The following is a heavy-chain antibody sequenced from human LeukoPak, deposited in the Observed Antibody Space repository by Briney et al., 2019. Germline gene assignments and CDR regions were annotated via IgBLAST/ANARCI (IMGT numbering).Heavy chain of an antibody. CDR1: GGSFSGYY. V-gene: IGHV4-34*01. Sequence: PSETLSLTCDVYGGSFSGYYCSWMRQPPGKGLEWMGWIYHSGSTYYNPPIKSRVYISVDTSKNQFSLKLSSVTAADTAVYYCASEPIIVGASTVDYWGQGTLVTVSS. CDR2: IYHSGST. CDR3: ASEPIIVGASTVDY. D-gene: IGHD1-26*01. J-gene: IGHJ4*02.